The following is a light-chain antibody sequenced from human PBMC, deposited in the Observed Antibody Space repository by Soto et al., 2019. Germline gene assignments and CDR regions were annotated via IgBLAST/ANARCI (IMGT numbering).Light chain of an antibody. CDR3: QSYDSSLSGPV. V-gene: IGLV1-40*01. CDR2: GNN. Sequence: QTVVTQPPPVSGAPGQRVIISCTGSSSNIGAGYDVHWYQQLPGTAPKLLIYGNNNRPSGVPDRFSGSKSGTSASLAITGLQAEDEADYYCQSYDSSLSGPVFGGGTKLTVL. CDR1: SSNIGAGYD. J-gene: IGLJ2*01.